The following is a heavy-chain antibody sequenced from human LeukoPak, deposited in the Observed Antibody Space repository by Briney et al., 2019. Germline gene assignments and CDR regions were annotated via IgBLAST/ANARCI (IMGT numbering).Heavy chain of an antibody. CDR1: GYSFTSYW. Sequence: GESLKISCKGSGYSFTSYWIGWVGQMPGKGLEWMGIIYPGDSDTRYSPSFQGQVTISADKSISTAYLQWSSLKASDTAMYYCARAYYDFWSGYSAFDIWGQGTMVTVSS. CDR3: ARAYYDFWSGYSAFDI. J-gene: IGHJ3*02. CDR2: IYPGDSDT. D-gene: IGHD3-3*01. V-gene: IGHV5-51*01.